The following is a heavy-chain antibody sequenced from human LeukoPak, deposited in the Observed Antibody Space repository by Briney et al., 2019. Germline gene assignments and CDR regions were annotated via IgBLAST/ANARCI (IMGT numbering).Heavy chain of an antibody. CDR1: GGSISSYY. Sequence: SETLSLTCTVSGGSISSYYWSWIRQPAGKGLEWIGRIYTSGSTNYNPSLKSRVTMSVDTSKNQFSLKLSSVTAADTAVYYCARELYGSGSYYMDVWGKGTTVTVSS. V-gene: IGHV4-4*07. D-gene: IGHD3-10*01. CDR2: IYTSGST. J-gene: IGHJ6*03. CDR3: ARELYGSGSYYMDV.